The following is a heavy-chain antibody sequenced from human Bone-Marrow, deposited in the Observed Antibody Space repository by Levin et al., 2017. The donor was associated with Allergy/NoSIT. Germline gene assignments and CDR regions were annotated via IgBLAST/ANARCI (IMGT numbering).Heavy chain of an antibody. Sequence: PGGSLRLSCAASGFTFSNYAMSWVRQAPGQGLEWVSTISASGGSTYYADSVQGRFTVSRDSFESTLYLQMNSLRAEDTAVYFCAKPPGGFYDSSGFFYFDYWGQGTLVTVSS. V-gene: IGHV3-23*01. J-gene: IGHJ4*02. CDR1: GFTFSNYA. CDR2: ISASGGST. CDR3: AKPPGGFYDSSGFFYFDY. D-gene: IGHD3-22*01.